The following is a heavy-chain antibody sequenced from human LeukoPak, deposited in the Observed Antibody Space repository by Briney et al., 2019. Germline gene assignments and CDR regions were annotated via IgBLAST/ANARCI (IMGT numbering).Heavy chain of an antibody. D-gene: IGHD2-15*01. CDR1: GFTFSDYY. Sequence: TGGSLRLSCAASGFTFSDYYMSWIRQAPGKGLEWGSYISSSSSYTNYADSVKGRFTISRDNAKNSLYLQMNSLRAEDTAVYYCARDGVDYCSGGSCYGYWGQGTLVTVSS. V-gene: IGHV3-11*06. CDR2: ISSSSSYT. J-gene: IGHJ4*02. CDR3: ARDGVDYCSGGSCYGY.